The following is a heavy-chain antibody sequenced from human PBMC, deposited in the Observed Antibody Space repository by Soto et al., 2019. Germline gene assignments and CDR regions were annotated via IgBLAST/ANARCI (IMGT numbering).Heavy chain of an antibody. CDR1: GYIFNTFG. D-gene: IGHD3-22*01. CDR3: ARDIQEWYYDSSGYFQR. Sequence: QVQLAQSGAEVKKPGASLKLSCKASGYIFNTFGISWVRQAPGQGLEWMGWISAYNGKTESSQKLQGRVTMTTDTSTSTAFLELRSLRSDDTAVYYCARDIQEWYYDSSGYFQRWGPGTLVTVSS. CDR2: ISAYNGKT. J-gene: IGHJ1*01. V-gene: IGHV1-18*04.